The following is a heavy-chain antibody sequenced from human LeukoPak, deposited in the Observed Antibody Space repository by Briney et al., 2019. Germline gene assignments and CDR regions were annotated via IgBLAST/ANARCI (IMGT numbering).Heavy chain of an antibody. CDR3: AREGGPYRPLDY. CDR1: GGSISNTNW. D-gene: IGHD2-2*02. J-gene: IGHJ4*02. Sequence: SGTLSLTCGVSGGSISNTNWWTWVRQPPGKGLEWIGEVNLQGSSNYNPSLKSRVAISVDKSENHIPLKLTSVTAADTAVYYCAREGGPYRPLDYSGQGTRVTVAS. V-gene: IGHV4-4*02. CDR2: VNLQGSS.